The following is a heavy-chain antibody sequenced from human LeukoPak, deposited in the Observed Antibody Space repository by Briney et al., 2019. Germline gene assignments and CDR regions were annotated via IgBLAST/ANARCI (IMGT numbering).Heavy chain of an antibody. D-gene: IGHD2-8*01. CDR2: ISSSGSTI. CDR1: GFTFSDYY. V-gene: IGHV3-11*01. Sequence: GGSLRLSCAASGFTFSDYYMSWIRQAPGKGLEWVSYISSSGSTIYYADSVKGRFTISRDNAKNSLYLQMNSLRAEDTAVYYCAKVLRSAYYMDVWGKGPRSPSP. J-gene: IGHJ6*03. CDR3: AKVLRSAYYMDV.